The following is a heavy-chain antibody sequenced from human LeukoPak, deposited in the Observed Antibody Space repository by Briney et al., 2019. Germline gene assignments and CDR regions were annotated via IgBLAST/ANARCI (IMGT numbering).Heavy chain of an antibody. CDR3: AKDREPSSSSPNWFDP. Sequence: GGSLRLSCAASGFRFSTYAMSWVRQTPGKGLEWVSGISGRGDSTYYANSMKGRSTISRDNSKNTLYLQMSGLKAEDTAVYYCAKDREPSSSSPNWFDPWGQGTLVTVSS. CDR1: GFRFSTYA. CDR2: ISGRGDST. J-gene: IGHJ5*02. V-gene: IGHV3-23*01. D-gene: IGHD2-2*01.